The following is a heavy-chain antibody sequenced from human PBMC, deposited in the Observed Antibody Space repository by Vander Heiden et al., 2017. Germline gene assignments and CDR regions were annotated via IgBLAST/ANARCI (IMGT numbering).Heavy chain of an antibody. J-gene: IGHJ4*02. CDR2: IRTKSDGGTA. D-gene: IGHD5-12*01. Sequence: EVQLVESGGGLVKPGGSLRLSCAASGITFNYVWMTWVRQAPGKGLEWVGRIRTKSDGGTADYATPVKGRFTISRDDSQNTVYLQMNSLKTEDTAVYYCTTVIQWLPDYWGQGTLVTVSS. CDR3: TTVIQWLPDY. V-gene: IGHV3-15*01. CDR1: GITFNYVW.